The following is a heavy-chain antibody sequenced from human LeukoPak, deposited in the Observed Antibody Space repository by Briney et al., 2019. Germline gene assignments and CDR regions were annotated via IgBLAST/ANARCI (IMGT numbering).Heavy chain of an antibody. J-gene: IGHJ6*02. CDR3: AKDLAPYYYYYGMDV. Sequence: GGSLRLSCAASGFTFSSYGMHWVRQAPGKGLEWVAVISYDGSNKYYADSVKGRFTISRDNSKNTLYLQMNSLRAEDTAVYYCAKDLAPYYYYYGMDVWGQGTTVTVSS. CDR1: GFTFSSYG. CDR2: ISYDGSNK. V-gene: IGHV3-30*18. D-gene: IGHD5-12*01.